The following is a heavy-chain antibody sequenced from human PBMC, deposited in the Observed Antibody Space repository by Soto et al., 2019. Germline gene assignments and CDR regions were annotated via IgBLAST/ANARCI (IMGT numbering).Heavy chain of an antibody. CDR1: GFTFSDYY. J-gene: IGHJ6*03. D-gene: IGHD2-15*01. CDR2: ISSSGSTI. V-gene: IGHV3-11*01. CDR3: ARVLYCSGGSSGTYYYYYYMDV. Sequence: QVQQVESGGGLVKPGGSLRLSCAASGFTFSDYYTSWIRQAPGKGLEWVSYISSSGSTIYYADSVKGRFTISRDNAKNSLYLQMNSLRAEDTAVYYCARVLYCSGGSSGTYYYYYYMDVWGKRTTVTVSS.